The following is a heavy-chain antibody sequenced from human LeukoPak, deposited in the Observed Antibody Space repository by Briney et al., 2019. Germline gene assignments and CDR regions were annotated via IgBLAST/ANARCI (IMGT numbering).Heavy chain of an antibody. V-gene: IGHV6-1*01. CDR2: TYYRSKWFN. CDR3: AREYLGGYLIY. J-gene: IGHJ4*02. CDR1: GESVSSNNAA. Sequence: SQTLSLTCAISGESVSSNNAAWTWLRQSPSRGLEWLGRTYYRSKWFNDYAVSVKSRITINPDTSKNQFFLQLNSVTPEDTAVYYCAREYLGGYLIYWGQGTLVTVSS. D-gene: IGHD3-16*02.